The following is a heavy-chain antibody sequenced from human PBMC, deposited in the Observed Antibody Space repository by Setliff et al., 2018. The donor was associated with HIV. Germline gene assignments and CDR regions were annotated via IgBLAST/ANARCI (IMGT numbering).Heavy chain of an antibody. D-gene: IGHD3-3*01. CDR3: ARGFTIFGVGFSADPTGNWFDP. CDR2: INHSGKT. J-gene: IGHJ5*02. Sequence: SETLSLTCAVYGGSFSGFYWSWIRQAPGKGLEWIGEINHSGKTNYNPSLKSRITLSVDTSENQFALKLASVTAADTAVYYCARGFTIFGVGFSADPTGNWFDPWGLGTLVTVSS. CDR1: GGSFSGFY. V-gene: IGHV4-34*01.